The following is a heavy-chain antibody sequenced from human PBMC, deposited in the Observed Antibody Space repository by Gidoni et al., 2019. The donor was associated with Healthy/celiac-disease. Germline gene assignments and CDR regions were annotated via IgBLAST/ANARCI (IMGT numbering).Heavy chain of an antibody. CDR2: IYSSGST. J-gene: IGHJ5*02. D-gene: IGHD6-13*01. Sequence: QLQLQESGPGLVKHSETMSLTCPVSGGSISSSSYYWGWIRQPPGKGLEWIGSIYSSGSTYYNPSLKSRVTISVDTSKNQFSLKLSSVTAADTAVYYCARPRVAAAGAGLNWFDPWGQGTLVTVSS. V-gene: IGHV4-39*01. CDR3: ARPRVAAAGAGLNWFDP. CDR1: GGSISSSSYY.